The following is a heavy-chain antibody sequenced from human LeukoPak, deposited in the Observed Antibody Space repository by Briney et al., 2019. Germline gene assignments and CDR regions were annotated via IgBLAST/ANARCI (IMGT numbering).Heavy chain of an antibody. CDR1: GASISSHY. Sequence: ASQTRSLTCTVAGASISSHYWSWIRQPPGKVREWNGYIYYSGSPNYNPSLKSRVSISVDPSKSQLSLKLSSVTAADPAVYYCARDLRRQQLAFDYWGQGTVVSVSS. CDR2: IYYSGSP. J-gene: IGHJ4*02. D-gene: IGHD6-6*01. CDR3: ARDLRRQQLAFDY. V-gene: IGHV4-59*11.